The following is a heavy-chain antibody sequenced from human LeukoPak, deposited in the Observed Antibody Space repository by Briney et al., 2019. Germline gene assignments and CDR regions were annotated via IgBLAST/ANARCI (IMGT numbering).Heavy chain of an antibody. V-gene: IGHV4-39*01. CDR1: GGSISSGSYY. CDR2: IYYSGST. J-gene: IGHJ5*02. CDR3: AKLFHVRHIVVVTAMRWFDP. Sequence: PSETLSLTCTVSGGSISSGSYYWGWIRQPPGKGLEWIGSIYYSGSTYYNPSLKSRVTISVDTSKNQFSLKLSSVTAADTAVYYCAKLFHVRHIVVVTAMRWFDPWGQGTLVTVSS. D-gene: IGHD2-21*02.